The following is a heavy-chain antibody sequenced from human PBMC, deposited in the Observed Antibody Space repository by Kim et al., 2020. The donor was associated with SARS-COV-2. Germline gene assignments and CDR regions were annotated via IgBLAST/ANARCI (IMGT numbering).Heavy chain of an antibody. V-gene: IGHV4-59*01. J-gene: IGHJ4*02. CDR3: LAVPGCGWCLLSLDY. D-gene: IGHD2-21*02. CDR2: IYYSGST. Sequence: SETLSLTCTVSGGSISSYYWSWIRQPPGKGLEWIGYIYYSGSTNYNPSLKSRVTISVDTSKNQFSLKLSSVTAADTAVYSSLAVPGCGWCLLSLDYWCQG. CDR1: GGSISSYY.